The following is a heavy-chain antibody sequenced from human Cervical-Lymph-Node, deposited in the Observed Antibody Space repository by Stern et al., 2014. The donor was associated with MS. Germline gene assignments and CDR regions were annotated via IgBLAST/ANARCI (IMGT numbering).Heavy chain of an antibody. CDR1: GASISTVGYY. J-gene: IGHJ4*02. CDR3: ARSDRLWGSFDY. V-gene: IGHV4-31*03. D-gene: IGHD3-16*01. Sequence: VQLVESGPGLVKPSQTLSLTCTVSGASISTVGYYWSWIRQHPGKGLEWIAYISYIGRTYYNPSPKSRVSITSDTSKNQFILNLTSVNVADTALYYCARSDRLWGSFDYWGQGILVAVSS. CDR2: ISYIGRT.